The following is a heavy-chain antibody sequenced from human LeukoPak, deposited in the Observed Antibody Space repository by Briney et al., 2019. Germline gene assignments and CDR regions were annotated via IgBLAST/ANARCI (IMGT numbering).Heavy chain of an antibody. Sequence: PGRSLRLSRAPSGFTFSRYGMHWVRQAPGKGLEWVAVIWYDGSNKDYTDSVKGRFTISRDNSKNTLDLQMNSLRAEDTAVYYCARDWRYCSGGTCYGAFDLWGQGTMVTVSS. CDR3: ARDWRYCSGGTCYGAFDL. CDR2: IWYDGSNK. J-gene: IGHJ3*01. V-gene: IGHV3-33*01. D-gene: IGHD2-15*01. CDR1: GFTFSRYG.